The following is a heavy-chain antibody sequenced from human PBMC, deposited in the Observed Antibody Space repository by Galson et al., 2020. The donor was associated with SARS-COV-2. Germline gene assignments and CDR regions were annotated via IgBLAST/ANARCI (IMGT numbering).Heavy chain of an antibody. J-gene: IGHJ6*02. D-gene: IGHD1-20*01. CDR3: TTDGRDNWNQEYYYCMDV. CDR2: IKSTTDGGTT. CDR1: GFTFSNAW. Sequence: GESLKISCAASGFTFSNAWMSWVRQAPGKGLEWVGRIKSTTDGGTTDYAAPVKGRFTISRDDSKNTLYLQMNSLKTEDTAVYYCTTDGRDNWNQEYYYCMDVWGQGTTVTVSS. V-gene: IGHV3-15*01.